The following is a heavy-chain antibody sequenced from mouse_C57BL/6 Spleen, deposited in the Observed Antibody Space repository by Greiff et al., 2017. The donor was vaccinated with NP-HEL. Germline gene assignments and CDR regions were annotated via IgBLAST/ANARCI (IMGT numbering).Heavy chain of an antibody. CDR3: ARHTGAMDD. CDR1: GYTFTDYY. Sequence: EVQLQQSGPELVKPGASVKISCKASGYTFTDYYMNWVKQSHGKSLEWIGDINPNNGGTSYNQKFKGKATLTVDKSSSTAYMELRSLTSEDSAVYYCARHTGAMDDWGQGTSVTVSS. V-gene: IGHV1-26*01. J-gene: IGHJ4*01. CDR2: INPNNGGT.